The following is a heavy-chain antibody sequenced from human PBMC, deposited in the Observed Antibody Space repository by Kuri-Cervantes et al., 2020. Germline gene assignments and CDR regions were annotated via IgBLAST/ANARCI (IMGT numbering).Heavy chain of an antibody. CDR1: GDSISSGDYY. V-gene: IGHV4-30-4*01. J-gene: IGHJ1*01. CDR3: ARYSSLYYYDSGGYSEYFQH. Sequence: LRLSCTVSGDSISSGDYYWTWIRQPPGKGLEWIGYIYYSGSTYYNPSLESRVTISVDTSKNQFSLKLSSVTAADTAVYYCARYSSLYYYDSGGYSEYFQHWGQGTLVTVSS. CDR2: IYYSGST. D-gene: IGHD3-22*01.